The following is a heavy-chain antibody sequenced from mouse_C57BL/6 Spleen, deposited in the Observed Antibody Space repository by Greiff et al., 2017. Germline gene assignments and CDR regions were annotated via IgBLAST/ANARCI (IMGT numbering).Heavy chain of an antibody. CDR3: ARRGGCFDFDH. Sequence: QVQLQQPGTELVKPGASVKLSCKASGYTFTSYWMHWVKQRPGQGLEWIGNINPSNGGTNYNEKFKSKATLTVDKSSRTAYMQLSSLTAEASAVYYCARRGGCFDFDHWGQGTTPTVPS. CDR2: INPSNGGT. CDR1: GYTFTSYW. V-gene: IGHV1-53*01. J-gene: IGHJ2*01.